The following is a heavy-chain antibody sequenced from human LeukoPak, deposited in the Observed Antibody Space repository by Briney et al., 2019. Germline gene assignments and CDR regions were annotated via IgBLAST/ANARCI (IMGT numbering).Heavy chain of an antibody. CDR2: IYHSGST. CDR3: ASPSIAAAGSDDY. Sequence: SETLSLTCTVSGYSISSGYYWGWIRQPPGKGLEWIGSIYHSGSTYYNPSLKSRVTISVDTSKNQFSLKLSSVTAADTAVYYCASPSIAAAGSDDYWGQGTLVTVSS. D-gene: IGHD6-13*01. CDR1: GYSISSGYY. J-gene: IGHJ4*02. V-gene: IGHV4-38-2*02.